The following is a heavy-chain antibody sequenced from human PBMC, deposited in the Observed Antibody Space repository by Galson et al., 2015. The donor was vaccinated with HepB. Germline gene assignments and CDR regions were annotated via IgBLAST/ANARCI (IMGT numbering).Heavy chain of an antibody. D-gene: IGHD2-21*02. CDR3: AILSYCGGDCYYYYYGMDV. J-gene: IGHJ6*02. CDR1: GYTFTSYY. Sequence: SVKVSCKASGYTFTSYYMHWVRQAPGQGLEWMGIINPSGGSTSYAQKFQGRVTMTRDTSTSTVYMELSSLRSEDTAVYYCAILSYCGGDCYYYYYGMDVWGQGTTVTVSS. V-gene: IGHV1-46*01. CDR2: INPSGGST.